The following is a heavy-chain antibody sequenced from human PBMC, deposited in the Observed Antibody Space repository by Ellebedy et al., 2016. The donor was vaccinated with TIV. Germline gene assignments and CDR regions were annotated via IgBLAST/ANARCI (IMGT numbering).Heavy chain of an antibody. CDR1: GYTFTSYY. Sequence: ASVKVSCKASGYTFTSYYMHWVRQAPGQGLEWMGIINPSGCSTSYAQKLQGRVTMTRDTSTRTVYMELSRLRFEDTAVYYCARSPGGDLYFDYWGQGTLVTVSS. CDR3: ARSPGGDLYFDY. J-gene: IGHJ4*02. V-gene: IGHV1-46*04. D-gene: IGHD2-21*02. CDR2: INPSGCST.